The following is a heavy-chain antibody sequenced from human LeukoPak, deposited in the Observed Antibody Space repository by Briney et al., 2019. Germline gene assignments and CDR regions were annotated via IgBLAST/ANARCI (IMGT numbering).Heavy chain of an antibody. D-gene: IGHD5-24*01. V-gene: IGHV4-38-2*02. CDR1: GYSISSGYY. CDR3: ARVAGRRDGYNLFDY. J-gene: IGHJ4*02. Sequence: PSETLSLTCTVSGYSISSGYYWGWIRQPPGKGLEWIGSIYHSGRTYYNPSLKSRVTISVDTSKNQFSLKLSSVTAADTAVYYCARVAGRRDGYNLFDYWGQGTLVTVSS. CDR2: IYHSGRT.